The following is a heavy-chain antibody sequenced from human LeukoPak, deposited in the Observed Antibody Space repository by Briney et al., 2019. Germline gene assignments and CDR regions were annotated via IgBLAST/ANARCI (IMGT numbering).Heavy chain of an antibody. V-gene: IGHV3-23*01. CDR1: GFTFSSYA. D-gene: IGHD7-27*01. J-gene: IGHJ4*02. CDR2: ISGSGGST. Sequence: GGSLRLSCAASGFTFSSYAMSWVRQAPGKRLEWVSAISGSGGSTYYADSVKGRFTIPRDNSKNTLYLQMNSLRAEDTAVYYCATAQTGDGFDYWGQGTLVTVSS. CDR3: ATAQTGDGFDY.